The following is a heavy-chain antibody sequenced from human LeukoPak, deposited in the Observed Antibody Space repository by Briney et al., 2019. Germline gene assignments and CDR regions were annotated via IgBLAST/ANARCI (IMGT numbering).Heavy chain of an antibody. CDR2: IYYSGST. J-gene: IGHJ6*03. CDR1: GGSISSSSYY. CDR3: AREVGWLSYYYYYMDV. D-gene: IGHD5-18*01. V-gene: IGHV4-39*02. Sequence: PSETLSLTCTVSGGSISSSSYYWGWIRQPPGKGLEWIGSIYYSGSTYYNPSLKSRVTISVDTSKNQFSLKLSSVTAADTAVYYCAREVGWLSYYYYYMDVWGKGTTVTVSS.